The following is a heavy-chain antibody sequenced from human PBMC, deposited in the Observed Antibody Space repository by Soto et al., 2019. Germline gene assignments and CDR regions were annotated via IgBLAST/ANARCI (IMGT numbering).Heavy chain of an antibody. Sequence: EVQLVESGGGLVQPGRSLRLSCAASGLTFDDYAMHWVRQAPRKGLEWVSGISWNSGSIGYADSVKGRFTITRDNAKNSLYLQMNSLRAEDTALYYCARRGRDYGDYYGMDVWGQGTTVTVSS. D-gene: IGHD4-17*01. CDR3: ARRGRDYGDYYGMDV. CDR2: ISWNSGSI. J-gene: IGHJ6*02. V-gene: IGHV3-9*01. CDR1: GLTFDDYA.